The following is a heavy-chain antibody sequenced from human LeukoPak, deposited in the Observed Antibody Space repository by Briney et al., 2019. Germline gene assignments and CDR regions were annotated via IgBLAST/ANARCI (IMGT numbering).Heavy chain of an antibody. V-gene: IGHV3-73*01. CDR1: GFTFSSYW. CDR3: TSLGDGYNYIDS. J-gene: IGHJ3*02. D-gene: IGHD5-24*01. Sequence: GGSLRLSCAASGFTFSSYWMSWVRQAPGKGLEWVGRIRSKANSYATAYAASVKGRFTISRDDSKNTAYLQMNSLKTEDTAVYYCTSLGDGYNYIDSWAQGTMVTVSS. CDR2: IRSKANSYAT.